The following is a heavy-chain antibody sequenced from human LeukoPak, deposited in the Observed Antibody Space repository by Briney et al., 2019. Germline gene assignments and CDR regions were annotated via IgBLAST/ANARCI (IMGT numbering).Heavy chain of an antibody. CDR1: GGTFSSYA. CDR2: IIPIFGTA. Sequence: SVKVSCKASGGTFSSYAISWVRQTPGQGLEWMGGIIPIFGTANYAQKFQGRVTMTRDMSTSTVYMELSSLRSEDTAVYYCARDGTRQQPFFYYYYYYMDVWGKGTTVTVSS. J-gene: IGHJ6*03. CDR3: ARDGTRQQPFFYYYYYYMDV. V-gene: IGHV1-69*05. D-gene: IGHD2/OR15-2a*01.